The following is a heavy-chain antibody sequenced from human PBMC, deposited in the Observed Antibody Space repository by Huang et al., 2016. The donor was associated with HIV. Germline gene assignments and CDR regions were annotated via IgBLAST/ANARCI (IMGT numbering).Heavy chain of an antibody. CDR2: VYDSGTT. V-gene: IGHV4-59*02. CDR3: VRDQGRLAVGGIDNWFDP. D-gene: IGHD6-19*01. J-gene: IGHJ5*02. CDR1: GDSVSSHY. Sequence: QVRLQESGPGLVKPSETLSLSCTVSGDSVSSHYWGWIRHPPGKGLEWIGTVYDSGTTKYNPRLKSRITISVDTSKNGFSLNITSVNAADTAMYFCVRDQGRLAVGGIDNWFDPWGQGALVTVSS.